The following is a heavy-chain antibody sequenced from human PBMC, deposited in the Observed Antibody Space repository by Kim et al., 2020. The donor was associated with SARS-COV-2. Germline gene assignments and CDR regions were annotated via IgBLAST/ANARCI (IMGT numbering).Heavy chain of an antibody. J-gene: IGHJ4*02. Sequence: NTNYAQKLQGRVTMTTDTSTSTAYMELRSLRSDDTAVYYCAVHRSHEFDYWGQGTLVTVSS. CDR2: NT. CDR3: AVHRSHEFDY. V-gene: IGHV1-18*01.